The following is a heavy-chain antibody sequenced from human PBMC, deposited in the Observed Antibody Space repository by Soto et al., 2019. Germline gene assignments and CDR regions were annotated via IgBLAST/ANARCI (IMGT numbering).Heavy chain of an antibody. CDR3: ATSKYYDFWSGYPQPGYYYYGMDV. CDR1: GGSFSGYY. CDR2: INHSGST. Sequence: PSETLSLTCAVYGGSFSGYYWSWIRQPPGKGLEWIGEINHSGSTNYNPSLKSRVTISVDTSKNQFSLKLSSVTAADTAVYYCATSKYYDFWSGYPQPGYYYYGMDVWGQGTTVTVSS. J-gene: IGHJ6*02. D-gene: IGHD3-3*01. V-gene: IGHV4-34*01.